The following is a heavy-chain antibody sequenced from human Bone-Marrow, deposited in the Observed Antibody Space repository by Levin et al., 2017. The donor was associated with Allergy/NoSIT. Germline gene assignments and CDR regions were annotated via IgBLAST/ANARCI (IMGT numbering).Heavy chain of an antibody. CDR3: ARAGEGIGAAFDI. D-gene: IGHD4-17*01. CDR1: GFTFSSYA. Sequence: GESLKISCAASGFTFSSYAMHWVRQAPGKGLEWVAVISYDGSNKYYADSVKGRFTISRDNSKNTLYLQMNSLRAEDTAVYYCARAGEGIGAAFDIWGQGTMVTVSS. CDR2: ISYDGSNK. V-gene: IGHV3-30-3*01. J-gene: IGHJ3*02.